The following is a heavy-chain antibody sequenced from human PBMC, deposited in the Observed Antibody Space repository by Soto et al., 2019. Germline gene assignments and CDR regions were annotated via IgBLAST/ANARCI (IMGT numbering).Heavy chain of an antibody. Sequence: AASVKVSCKASGYTFTSYGISWVRQAPGQGLEWMGWISADNGNTNYAQKLQGRVTMTRDTSISTAYMELRRLRSDDTAVYYCARGGGYCSGGSCYSYYFDYWGQGTLVTVSS. CDR3: ARGGGYCSGGSCYSYYFDY. D-gene: IGHD2-15*01. J-gene: IGHJ4*02. V-gene: IGHV1-18*01. CDR1: GYTFTSYG. CDR2: ISADNGNT.